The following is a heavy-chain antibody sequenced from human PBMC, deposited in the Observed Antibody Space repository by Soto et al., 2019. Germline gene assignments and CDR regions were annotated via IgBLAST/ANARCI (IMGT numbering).Heavy chain of an antibody. CDR1: GFIFTTYG. CDR2: ISSDGKDK. CDR3: AKGRGTYGGAYDY. V-gene: IGHV3-30*18. J-gene: IGHJ4*02. D-gene: IGHD1-26*01. Sequence: QVQVVESGGGVVQPGRSLRLSCAASGFIFTTYGMHWVRQAPGKGLEWVADISSDGKDKYYAESVNGRFIISRDNSRNTVYLQMNSLRPEDTAVYYCAKGRGTYGGAYDYWGQGTLVAVSS.